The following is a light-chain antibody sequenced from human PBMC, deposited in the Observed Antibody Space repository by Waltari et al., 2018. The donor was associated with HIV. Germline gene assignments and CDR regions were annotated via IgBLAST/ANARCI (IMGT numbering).Light chain of an antibody. CDR1: RSNIGRNY. V-gene: IGLV1-47*01. J-gene: IGLJ1*01. Sequence: QSVLTQPPSASGTPGQRVTISCSGSRSNIGRNYVCWYQQLPGTAPKLLIYRNNERPSGVPDRFSGSKSGTSASLAISGLRSEDEADYYCAAWDDSLSGLYVFGTGTKVTVL. CDR2: RNN. CDR3: AAWDDSLSGLYV.